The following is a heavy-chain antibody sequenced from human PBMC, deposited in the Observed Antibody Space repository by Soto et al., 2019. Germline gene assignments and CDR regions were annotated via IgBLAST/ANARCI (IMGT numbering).Heavy chain of an antibody. CDR2: MYDTGST. Sequence: QVQLQESGPGLVKPSETLSLTCTVSSASISSYFWSWIRQAPGKGLEWIACMYDTGSTNYNPSLKGRGSISVDTSNTQISLNLNSVTAADTAVYVCARGWSSGWPYWGEGILVTVSP. J-gene: IGHJ4*02. CDR3: ARGWSSGWPY. V-gene: IGHV4-59*01. D-gene: IGHD6-25*01. CDR1: SASISSYF.